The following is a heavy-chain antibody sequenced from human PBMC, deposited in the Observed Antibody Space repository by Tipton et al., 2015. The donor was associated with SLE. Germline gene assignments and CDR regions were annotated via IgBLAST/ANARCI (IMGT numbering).Heavy chain of an antibody. D-gene: IGHD5-24*01. CDR3: ARESRDGYVNGDFDS. CDR1: GGSISSYY. Sequence: TLSLTCIVSGGSISSYYWSWIRQPPGKGLEWIGYIYYSGSTNYNPSLKSRVTISVDTSKNQFSLKLSSVTAADTALYFCARESRDGYVNGDFDSWGQGTLVTVSS. V-gene: IGHV4-59*01. J-gene: IGHJ4*02. CDR2: IYYSGST.